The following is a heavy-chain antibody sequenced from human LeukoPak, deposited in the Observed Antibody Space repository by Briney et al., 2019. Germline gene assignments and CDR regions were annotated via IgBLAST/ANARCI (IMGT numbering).Heavy chain of an antibody. CDR3: AREGSSSWYRKFDY. D-gene: IGHD6-13*01. CDR2: IYYSGST. Sequence: SETLSLTCTVSGGSISSYYWSWIRQPPGKGLEWIGYIYYSGSTNFNPSLKSRVTMSVDTSKNQLSLKLSSVTAADTAVYYCAREGSSSWYRKFDYWGQGTLVTVSS. J-gene: IGHJ4*02. CDR1: GGSISSYY. V-gene: IGHV4-59*12.